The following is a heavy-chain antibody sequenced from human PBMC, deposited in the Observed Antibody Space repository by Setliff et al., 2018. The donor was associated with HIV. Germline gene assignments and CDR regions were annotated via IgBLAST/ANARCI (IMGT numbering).Heavy chain of an antibody. V-gene: IGHV4-39*01. CDR3: ARLGYYNLWSGYWTDT. D-gene: IGHD3-3*01. J-gene: IGHJ4*02. Sequence: SETLSLTCNVLDFSIGATSYYWGWIRQPPGKGLQWIGSVYYNGDTKYNPSLKSRLVISVDKTKNQFSLMLNSLTVADTAVHYCARLGYYNLWSGYWTDTWGQGKSVTVS. CDR2: VYYNGDT. CDR1: DFSIGATSYY.